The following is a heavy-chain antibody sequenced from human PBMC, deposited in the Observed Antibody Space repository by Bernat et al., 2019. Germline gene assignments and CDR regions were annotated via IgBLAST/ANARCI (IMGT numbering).Heavy chain of an antibody. D-gene: IGHD1-1*01. V-gene: IGHV3-30-3*01. CDR1: GFTFSSYA. CDR3: ARDYMERDDETARECDALDV. Sequence: QVQLVESGGGVVQPGRSLRLSCAASGFTFSSYAMHWVRQAPGKGLEWVAVISYDGSNKYYADSVKGRFTISRDNSKNTLYLQMNSLRAEDTAVYYYARDYMERDDETARECDALDVWGQGTMVTVSS. CDR2: ISYDGSNK. J-gene: IGHJ3*01.